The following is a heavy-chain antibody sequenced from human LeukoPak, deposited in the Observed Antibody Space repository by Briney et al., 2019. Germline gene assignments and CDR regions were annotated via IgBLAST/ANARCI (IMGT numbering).Heavy chain of an antibody. CDR2: INAYNDNT. J-gene: IGHJ4*02. CDR1: GYTFTYYY. D-gene: IGHD1-1*01. V-gene: IGHV1-18*04. CDR3: ARRQGTTLSFDY. Sequence: GASVKVSCKVSGYTFTYYYIHWVRQAPGQGLEWMGWINAYNDNTNYAQKLQGRVTMTTDTSTSTAYMELRSLRFDDTAVYYCARRQGTTLSFDYWGQGTLVTVSS.